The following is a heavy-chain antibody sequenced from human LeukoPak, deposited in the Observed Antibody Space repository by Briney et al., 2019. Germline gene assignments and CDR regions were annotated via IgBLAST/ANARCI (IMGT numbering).Heavy chain of an antibody. V-gene: IGHV3-21*01. Sequence: GGSLRLSCAASGFTLSSYSMNWVRQAPGKGLEWVSSISSSSSYIYYADSVKGRFTISRDNAKNSLYLQMNSLRAEDTAVYYCARYDSSGYYYYYYMDVWGKGTTVTVSS. CDR3: ARYDSSGYYYYYYMDV. CDR2: ISSSSSYI. CDR1: GFTLSSYS. D-gene: IGHD3-22*01. J-gene: IGHJ6*03.